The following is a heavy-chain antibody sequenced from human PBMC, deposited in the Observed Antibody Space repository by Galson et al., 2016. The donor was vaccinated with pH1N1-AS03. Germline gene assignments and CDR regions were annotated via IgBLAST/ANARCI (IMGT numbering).Heavy chain of an antibody. CDR1: GGPFSSHA. D-gene: IGHD3-3*01. CDR2: IIPILGTP. Sequence: SVKVSCKASGGPFSSHAINWVRQAPGQGLEWMGGIIPILGTPNYAQKFQGRVTINADESTNTAYMELSSLRSEDTAVYYCARSDEFWSGRAPFKYGMDVCGPGTTVTVSS. V-gene: IGHV1-69*13. J-gene: IGHJ6*02. CDR3: ARSDEFWSGRAPFKYGMDV.